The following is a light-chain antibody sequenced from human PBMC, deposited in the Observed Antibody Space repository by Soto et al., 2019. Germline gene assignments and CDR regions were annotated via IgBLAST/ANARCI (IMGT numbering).Light chain of an antibody. CDR1: QDIKTF. J-gene: IGKJ1*01. CDR3: QQYDRAPVT. V-gene: IGKV1-27*01. CDR2: AAS. Sequence: DIQMTQSPSSLSAALGDRVTITCRASQDIKTFLAWYQQKPGKVPNLLIYAASTLRSGVPSRFSGNASGTDFTLTIPSLQSEDVATYYFQQYDRAPVTFGPGTKVDIK.